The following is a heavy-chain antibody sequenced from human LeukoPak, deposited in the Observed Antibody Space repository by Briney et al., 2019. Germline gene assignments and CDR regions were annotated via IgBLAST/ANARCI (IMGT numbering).Heavy chain of an antibody. D-gene: IGHD3-16*01. Sequence: PGGSLRLSCASSGFTFSSYAMSWVRQAPGKGLEWVSTIGGTGVRTYYADSVKGRFTISRDNSKNTLYLQINSLGAEDTAVYFCAKDRLGGPYFFHYWGQGTLVTVSS. CDR3: AKDRLGGPYFFHY. J-gene: IGHJ4*02. V-gene: IGHV3-23*01. CDR2: IGGTGVRT. CDR1: GFTFSSYA.